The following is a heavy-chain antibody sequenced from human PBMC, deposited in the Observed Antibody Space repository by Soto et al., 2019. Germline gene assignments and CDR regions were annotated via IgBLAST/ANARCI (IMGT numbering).Heavy chain of an antibody. D-gene: IGHD4-17*01. CDR1: GFTFSGSA. Sequence: EVQLVESGGGLVQPGGSLKLSCAASGFTFSGSAMHWVRQASGKGLAWVGRIRSKANSFATAYAASVKGRFTISRDDSKNTAYLQMNSLKTEDTAVYYCTMTTVTTWGYWGQGTLVTVSS. V-gene: IGHV3-73*01. J-gene: IGHJ4*02. CDR3: TMTTVTTWGY. CDR2: IRSKANSFAT.